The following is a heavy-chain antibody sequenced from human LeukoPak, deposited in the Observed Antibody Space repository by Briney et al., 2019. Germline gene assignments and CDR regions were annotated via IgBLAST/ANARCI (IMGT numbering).Heavy chain of an antibody. CDR1: GYTFTSYG. V-gene: IGHV1-18*01. Sequence: ASVKVSCKASGYTFTSYGISWVRQAPGQGLEWMGWISAYNGNTNYAQKLQGRVTMTTDTSTSTAYMELRSLRSDDTAVYYCARDLAGELDLFYTVAGTLASYGMDVWGQGTTVTVSS. J-gene: IGHJ6*02. CDR3: ARDLAGELDLFYTVAGTLASYGMDV. D-gene: IGHD6-19*01. CDR2: ISAYNGNT.